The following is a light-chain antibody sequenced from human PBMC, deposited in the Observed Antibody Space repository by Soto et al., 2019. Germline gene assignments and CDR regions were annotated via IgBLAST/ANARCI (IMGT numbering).Light chain of an antibody. CDR1: SSDVGTYNY. J-gene: IGLJ3*02. CDR2: EVS. V-gene: IGLV2-14*01. CDR3: SSYTSSSTLV. Sequence: QSALTQPASVSGSPGQSITISCTGTSSDVGTYNYVSWYQQHPGKAPKLMIYEVSNRPSGVSNRFSGSKSGNTASLTISGLQGEDEADYYCSSYTSSSTLVFGGGTQLTVL.